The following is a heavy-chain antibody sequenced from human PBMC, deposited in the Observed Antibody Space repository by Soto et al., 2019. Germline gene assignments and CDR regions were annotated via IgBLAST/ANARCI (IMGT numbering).Heavy chain of an antibody. CDR1: GDSVSSNSAA. V-gene: IGHV6-1*01. J-gene: IGHJ6*03. D-gene: IGHD2-2*01. CDR2: TYYRSKWYN. CDR3: ARGLKKLVVPAGIYYYYYMDV. Sequence: QSQTLSLTCAISGDSVSSNSAAWNWIRQSPSRGLEWLGRTYYRSKWYNDYAVSVKSRITINPDTSKNQFSLQLNSVTPEDTAVYYCARGLKKLVVPAGIYYYYYMDVWGKGTTVTVSS.